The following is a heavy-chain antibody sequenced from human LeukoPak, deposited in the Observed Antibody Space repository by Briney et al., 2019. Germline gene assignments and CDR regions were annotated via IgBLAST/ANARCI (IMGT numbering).Heavy chain of an antibody. CDR2: IYYSGST. CDR1: GGSIRSDGYY. Sequence: PSETLSLTCTVSGGSIRSDGYYWSWIRQPPGKGLEWIGYIYYSGSTYYNPSLKSRVTISVDTSKNQFSLKLSSATAADTAVYYCASTHCYESSGYYGFEYWGQGTLVTVSS. D-gene: IGHD3-22*01. V-gene: IGHV4-31*03. CDR3: ASTHCYESSGYYGFEY. J-gene: IGHJ4*02.